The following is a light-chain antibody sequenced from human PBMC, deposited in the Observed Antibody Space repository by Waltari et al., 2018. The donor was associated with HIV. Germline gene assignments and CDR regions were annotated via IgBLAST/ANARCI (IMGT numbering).Light chain of an antibody. CDR2: KDN. CDR3: QSSDTSGTSVI. J-gene: IGLJ2*01. Sequence: SSDLTQPPSVSVSPGQTATITCSGDSLSKQYTPWYKQRPGQAPVLLISKDNKRPSGIPVRFSGSTSGTTVTLAISRVQPDDEADYYCQSSDTSGTSVIFGGGTKLTVL. CDR1: SLSKQY. V-gene: IGLV3-25*03.